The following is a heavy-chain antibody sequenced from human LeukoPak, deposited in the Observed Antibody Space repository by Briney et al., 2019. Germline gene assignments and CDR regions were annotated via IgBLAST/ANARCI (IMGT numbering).Heavy chain of an antibody. CDR3: ARVSGYDTTNWFDP. Sequence: ASVKVSCKASGYTFTGYYMHWVRQAPGQGLEWMGWIDPKSGGTNFAQNVQGRLTMTRDTSISTAYMELSRLRSDDTAVYYCARVSGYDTTNWFDPWGQGTLVTVSS. V-gene: IGHV1-2*02. CDR2: IDPKSGGT. CDR1: GYTFTGYY. D-gene: IGHD5-12*01. J-gene: IGHJ5*02.